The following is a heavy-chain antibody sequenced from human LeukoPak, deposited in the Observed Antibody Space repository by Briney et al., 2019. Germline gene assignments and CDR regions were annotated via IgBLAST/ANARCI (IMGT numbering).Heavy chain of an antibody. CDR2: INPNSGGT. Sequence: ASVKVSCKASGYTFTSNYIHWVRQAPGQGLEWMGWINPNSGGTNYAQKFQGWVTMTRDTPISTAYMELSRLRSDDTAVYYCARGRYCSSTSCARYYFDYWGQGTLVTVSS. D-gene: IGHD2-2*01. V-gene: IGHV1-2*04. CDR3: ARGRYCSSTSCARYYFDY. CDR1: GYTFTSNY. J-gene: IGHJ4*02.